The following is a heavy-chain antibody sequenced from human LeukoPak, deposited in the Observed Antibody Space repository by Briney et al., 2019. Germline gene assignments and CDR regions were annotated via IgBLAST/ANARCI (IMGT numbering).Heavy chain of an antibody. CDR3: ARATLRFLEWLPNWFDP. V-gene: IGHV1-18*01. Sequence: ASVKVSCKASGYTFTSYGISWVRQAPGQGLEWMGWISAYNGNTNYAQKLQGRVTMTTDTSTSTAYMELRSLRSDDTAVYYCARATLRFLEWLPNWFDPWGQGTLVTVSS. J-gene: IGHJ5*02. CDR2: ISAYNGNT. D-gene: IGHD3-3*01. CDR1: GYTFTSYG.